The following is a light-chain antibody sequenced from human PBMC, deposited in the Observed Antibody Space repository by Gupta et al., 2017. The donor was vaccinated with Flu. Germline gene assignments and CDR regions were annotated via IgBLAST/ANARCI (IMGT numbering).Light chain of an antibody. CDR2: EVS. CDR3: SSYTSSSTLDV. V-gene: IGLV2-14*01. CDR1: SSDVGGYNY. J-gene: IGLJ2*01. Sequence: QSALTQPASMSGSPGQSITISCTGTSSDVGGYNYVSWYQQHPGKAPKLMSYEVSNRPAGVSNRFSGSKSGNTASLTISGLQAEDEADYYGSSYTSSSTLDVFGGGTKLTVL.